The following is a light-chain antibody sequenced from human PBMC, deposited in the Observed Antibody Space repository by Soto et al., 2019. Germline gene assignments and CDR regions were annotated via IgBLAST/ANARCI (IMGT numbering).Light chain of an antibody. CDR2: ENN. V-gene: IGLV1-51*02. CDR1: SSNIGNNY. CDR3: GTWDSSLSALYV. Sequence: QSVLTQPPSVSAAPGQKVTISCSGSSSNIGNNYVSWYQQLPGTAPKLLIYENNKRPSGIPDRFFGSKSGTSATLGITGLQTGDEADYYCGTWDSSLSALYVFGTGTKLTVL. J-gene: IGLJ1*01.